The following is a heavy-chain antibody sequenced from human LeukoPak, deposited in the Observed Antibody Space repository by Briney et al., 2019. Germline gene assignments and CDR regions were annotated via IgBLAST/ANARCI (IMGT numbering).Heavy chain of an antibody. V-gene: IGHV4-59*12. CDR1: GGSITSYY. J-gene: IGHJ4*02. D-gene: IGHD3-10*01. Sequence: SETLSLTCTVSGGSITSYYWSWIRQPPGKGLEWIGSIYYSGSTNYNPSLKSRVTISVDTSKNQFSLKLSSVTAADTAVYYCARDPGYFDYWGQGTLVTVSS. CDR3: ARDPGYFDY. CDR2: IYYSGST.